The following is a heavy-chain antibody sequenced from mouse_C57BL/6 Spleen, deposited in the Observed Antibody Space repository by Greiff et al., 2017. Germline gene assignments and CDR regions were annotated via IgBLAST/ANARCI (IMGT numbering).Heavy chain of an antibody. J-gene: IGHJ2*01. Sequence: QVQLKQSGAELVRPGASVKLSCKASGYTFTDYYINWVKQRPGQGLEWIARIYPGSGNTYYNEKFKGKATLTAEKSSSTAYMQLSSLTTEDSAVYFCARRGERSGCGDGYFDYWGQGTTLTVSS. V-gene: IGHV1-76*01. D-gene: IGHD2-13*01. CDR3: ARRGERSGCGDGYFDY. CDR1: GYTFTDYY. CDR2: IYPGSGNT.